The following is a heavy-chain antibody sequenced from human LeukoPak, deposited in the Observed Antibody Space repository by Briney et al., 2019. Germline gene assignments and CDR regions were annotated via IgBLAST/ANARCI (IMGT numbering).Heavy chain of an antibody. V-gene: IGHV3-23*01. CDR1: GFTFRSHA. Sequence: GGSLRLSCVGSGFTFRSHAMSWVRQAPEKGLEFVSGIYENGGTTYYADSVKGRFTISRDNSKNTLYLQMNSLRAEDTAVYYCAKDHYYGSGSPDYWGQGTLVTVSS. J-gene: IGHJ4*02. CDR3: AKDHYYGSGSPDY. CDR2: IYENGGTT. D-gene: IGHD3-10*01.